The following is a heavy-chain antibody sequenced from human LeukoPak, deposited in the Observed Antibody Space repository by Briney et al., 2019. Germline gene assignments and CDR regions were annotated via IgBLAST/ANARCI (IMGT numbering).Heavy chain of an antibody. V-gene: IGHV4-34*01. Sequence: PSETLSLTCAVYGGSFSGYYWSWIRQPPGKGLEWIGEINHSGSTNYNPSLKSRVTISVDTSKNQFSLKLSSVTAADTAMYYCARKYQLLYYFDYWGQGTLVTVSS. J-gene: IGHJ4*02. D-gene: IGHD2-2*01. CDR1: GGSFSGYY. CDR3: ARKYQLLYYFDY. CDR2: INHSGST.